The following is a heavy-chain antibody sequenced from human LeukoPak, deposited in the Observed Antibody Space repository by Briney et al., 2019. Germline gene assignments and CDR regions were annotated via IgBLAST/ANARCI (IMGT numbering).Heavy chain of an antibody. CDR3: ARAKDYGSYAETFDI. J-gene: IGHJ3*02. D-gene: IGHD4-17*01. CDR1: GDSISSHY. CDR2: VYYSGST. V-gene: IGHV4-59*11. Sequence: SETLSLTCTVSGDSISSHYWNWIRQPPGKGPEWIGYVYYSGSTTYNPSLRSRVTISIDTSKKHFSLKLTSMTAADTAVYFCARAKDYGSYAETFDIWGQGTMVTVSS.